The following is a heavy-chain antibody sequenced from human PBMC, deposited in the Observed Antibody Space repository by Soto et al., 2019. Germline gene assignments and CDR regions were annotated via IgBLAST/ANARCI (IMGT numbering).Heavy chain of an antibody. D-gene: IGHD5-12*01. CDR2: ISAYNGNT. CDR1: GYTFTSYG. J-gene: IGHJ6*02. CDR3: AREERGWLQLLPWHYYYYGMDV. V-gene: IGHV1-18*04. Sequence: QVQLVQSGAEVKKPGASVKVSCKASGYTFTSYGISWVRQAPGQGLEWMGWISAYNGNTNYAQKLQGRVTMTTDTSTSTAYMELRSLRSDDTAVYYCAREERGWLQLLPWHYYYYGMDVWGQGTTVTVSS.